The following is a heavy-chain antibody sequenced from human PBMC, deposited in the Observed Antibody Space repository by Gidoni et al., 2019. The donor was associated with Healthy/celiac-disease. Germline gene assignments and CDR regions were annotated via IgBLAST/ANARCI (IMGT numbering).Heavy chain of an antibody. J-gene: IGHJ6*02. D-gene: IGHD2-15*01. CDR2: INTNTGNP. CDR3: AREDCSGGSCYPRVYYYYGMDV. CDR1: GYTFTSYA. V-gene: IGHV7-4-1*02. Sequence: QVQLVQSGSELKKPGASVKVSCKASGYTFTSYAMNWVRQAPGQGLEWLGWINTNTGNPTYAQGFTGLFVFSLDTSVSTAYLQISSLKAEDTAVYYCAREDCSGGSCYPRVYYYYGMDVWGQGTTVTVSS.